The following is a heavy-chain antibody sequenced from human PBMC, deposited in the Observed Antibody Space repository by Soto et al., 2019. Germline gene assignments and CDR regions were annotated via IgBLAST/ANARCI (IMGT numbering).Heavy chain of an antibody. CDR3: AKGRYDFWSPYYFDS. Sequence: SLLLCCVGTGLNFDDFAMHWVRQAPGKGLGWVSGITWNSRVLAYADSVKGRFTISRDNARNSLYLQMDSLRDEDTALYYCAKGRYDFWSPYYFDSWGQGTLVTVSS. D-gene: IGHD3-3*01. V-gene: IGHV3-9*01. CDR2: ITWNSRVL. CDR1: GLNFDDFA. J-gene: IGHJ4*02.